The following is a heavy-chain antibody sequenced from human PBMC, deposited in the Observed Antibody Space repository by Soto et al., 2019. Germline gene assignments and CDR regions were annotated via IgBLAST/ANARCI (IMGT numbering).Heavy chain of an antibody. Sequence: EVQLVESGGGLVQPGGSLRLSCAASGFTFRSYWMHWVRQAPGKGLVWVSRIISDGSDTSYADSVKGRFTISRDNAKNTRYLQMNSLRVDDTAVYYCSRGGSWFDPWGQGTLVTVSS. J-gene: IGHJ5*02. CDR3: SRGGSWFDP. D-gene: IGHD3-16*01. CDR2: IISDGSDT. V-gene: IGHV3-74*01. CDR1: GFTFRSYW.